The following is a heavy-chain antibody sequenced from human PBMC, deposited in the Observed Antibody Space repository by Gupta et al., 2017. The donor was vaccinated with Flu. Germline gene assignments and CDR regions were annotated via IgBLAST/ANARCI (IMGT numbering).Heavy chain of an antibody. J-gene: IGHJ4*02. Sequence: SGFDFNNNGMYWVRKAPGKGLEWVAVISFDGTIKYYADAGKGRFTISRDNSNNTLWLHMSSLSVEDTAVYNCAKDTETLDYWGQGTRVTGSS. V-gene: IGHV3-30*18. CDR3: AKDTETLDY. CDR2: ISFDGTIK. CDR1: GFDFNNNG.